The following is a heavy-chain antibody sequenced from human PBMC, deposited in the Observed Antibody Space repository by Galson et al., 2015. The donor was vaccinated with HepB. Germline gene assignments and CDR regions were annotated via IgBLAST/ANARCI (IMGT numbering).Heavy chain of an antibody. Sequence: SLRLSCAASGFTFSSHAMSWVRQAPGKGLEWVSAISGSGGSTYYADSVKGRFAISRDNSENMLFLEMNSLRAEDTAVYYCTARFFDWSMGDYWGQGTLVTVSS. CDR1: GFTFSSHA. J-gene: IGHJ4*02. V-gene: IGHV3-23*01. CDR2: ISGSGGST. CDR3: TARFFDWSMGDY. D-gene: IGHD3-9*01.